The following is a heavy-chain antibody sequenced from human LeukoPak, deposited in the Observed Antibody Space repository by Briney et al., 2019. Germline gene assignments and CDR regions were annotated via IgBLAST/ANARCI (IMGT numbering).Heavy chain of an antibody. J-gene: IGHJ4*02. CDR2: ISTSSSYI. CDR1: GFTFSHYS. D-gene: IGHD1-26*01. V-gene: IGHV3-21*01. Sequence: GGSLRLSCAASGFTFSHYSMNWVRQAPGKGLEWVSSISTSSSYIYYADSVKGRFTVSRNNAKNSLYLQMDSLRAEDTAVYYCAGVFSGTYLNYHHFDYWGQGTLVTVSS. CDR3: AGVFSGTYLNYHHFDY.